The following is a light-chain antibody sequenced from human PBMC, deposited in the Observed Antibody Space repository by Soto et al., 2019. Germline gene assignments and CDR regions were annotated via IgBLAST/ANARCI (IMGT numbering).Light chain of an antibody. V-gene: IGKV3-15*01. CDR3: QQYYNWPPYT. J-gene: IGKJ5*01. CDR1: QSVTSN. CDR2: GAS. Sequence: EIVLTQSPATLSLSPGERATLSCRASQSVTSNLAWFQQKPGQTPRLLIFGASTRATGIPTRFTGSGSETEFTLTIGSLQSEDLAVYYCQQYYNWPPYTFGQGTRLEIK.